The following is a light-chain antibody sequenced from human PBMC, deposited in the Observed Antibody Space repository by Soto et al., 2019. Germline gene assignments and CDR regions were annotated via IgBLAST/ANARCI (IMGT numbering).Light chain of an antibody. CDR2: EVS. CDR1: SSDVGDYNY. V-gene: IGLV2-14*03. Sequence: QSALTQPASVSGSPGQSITISCTGTSSDVGDYNYVSWYQQHPGKAPKLMIYEVSNRPSGVFYRFSGSKSGNTASLTISRLQAEDEADYYCSSYTSISTWVFGGGTKLTVL. CDR3: SSYTSISTWV. J-gene: IGLJ3*02.